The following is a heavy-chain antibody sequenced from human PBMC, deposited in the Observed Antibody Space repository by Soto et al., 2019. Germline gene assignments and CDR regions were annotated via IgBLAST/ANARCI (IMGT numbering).Heavy chain of an antibody. CDR2: VSAYNGNT. D-gene: IGHD1-20*01. J-gene: IGHJ1*01. Sequence: QVQLVQSGAEVKKPGASVKVSCKASGYTFSNDAITWVRQAPGQGLEWMGWVSAYNGNTNYEQNIKGRVTMTTDSSTSTAYMEIRSPRSDDRVVYFLARAAPYYWTYMMYWGSGTLVTVSS. CDR3: ARAAPYYWTYMMY. V-gene: IGHV1-18*01. CDR1: GYTFSNDA.